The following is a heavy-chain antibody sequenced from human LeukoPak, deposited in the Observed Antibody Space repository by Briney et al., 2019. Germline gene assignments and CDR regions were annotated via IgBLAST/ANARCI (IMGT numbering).Heavy chain of an antibody. J-gene: IGHJ3*02. Sequence: PGGSLRLSCAASGFTFSSYAMSWVRQAPGKGLEWVSAISGSGGSTYYADSVKGRFTISRDNSKNTLYLQMNSLRAEDTAVYYCAKDLGSYYDSSGYYDAFDIWGQGTMVTVSS. CDR1: GFTFSSYA. CDR2: ISGSGGST. D-gene: IGHD3-22*01. CDR3: AKDLGSYYDSSGYYDAFDI. V-gene: IGHV3-23*01.